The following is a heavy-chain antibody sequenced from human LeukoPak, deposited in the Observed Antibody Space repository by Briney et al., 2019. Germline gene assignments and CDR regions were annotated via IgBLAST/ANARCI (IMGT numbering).Heavy chain of an antibody. CDR1: GDSIISYY. Sequence: SETLSLTCTVSGDSIISYYWSWIRQPAGKGLEWIGRIYTSGSTNYNPSLKSRVTMSLDMFKNQFSLKLTSVTAADTAVYYCARREVRGSYYTFNYWGQGTLVTVSS. CDR2: IYTSGST. V-gene: IGHV4-4*07. CDR3: ARREVRGSYYTFNY. D-gene: IGHD1-26*01. J-gene: IGHJ4*02.